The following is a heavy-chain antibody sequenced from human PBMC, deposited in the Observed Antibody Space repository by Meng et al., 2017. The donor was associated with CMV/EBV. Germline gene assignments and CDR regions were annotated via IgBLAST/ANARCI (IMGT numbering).Heavy chain of an antibody. J-gene: IGHJ4*02. V-gene: IGHV1-8*03. Sequence: ASVKVSCKASGYTFTSYDINWVRQATGQGLEWMGWMNPNSGNTGYAQKFQGRVTITRNTSISTAHMELSSLRSEDTAVYYCARGRLFCSSTSCRNGGIGYSGQGTLVTVSS. CDR2: MNPNSGNT. CDR1: GYTFTSYD. D-gene: IGHD2-2*01. CDR3: ARGRLFCSSTSCRNGGIGY.